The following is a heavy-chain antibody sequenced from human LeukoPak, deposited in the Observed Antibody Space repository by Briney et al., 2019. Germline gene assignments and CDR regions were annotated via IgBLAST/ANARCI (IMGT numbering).Heavy chain of an antibody. V-gene: IGHV3-48*01. Sequence: GGSLRLSCAASGFTFSSYSMNWVRQAPGKGLEWVSHINREPGTIYYADSVKGRFTVSRNNAKNSLYLQMNSLRPEDTAVYYCARGGYCSGGRCYGGDYWGQGTLVTVSS. CDR1: GFTFSSYS. J-gene: IGHJ4*02. CDR2: INREPGTI. D-gene: IGHD2-15*01. CDR3: ARGGYCSGGRCYGGDY.